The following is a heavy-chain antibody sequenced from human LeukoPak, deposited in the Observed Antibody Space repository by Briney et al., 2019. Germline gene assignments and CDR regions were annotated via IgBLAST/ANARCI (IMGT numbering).Heavy chain of an antibody. Sequence: GRSLRLSCAASGFTFSSYGMHWVRQAPGKGLEWVAVISYDGSNKYYADSVNGRFTISRDNSKNTLYLQMDSLRAEDTALYYCAKTSQPAAATRTKYYFDFWGQGTLVTVSS. J-gene: IGHJ4*02. CDR1: GFTFSSYG. V-gene: IGHV3-30*18. CDR3: AKTSQPAAATRTKYYFDF. D-gene: IGHD2-15*01. CDR2: ISYDGSNK.